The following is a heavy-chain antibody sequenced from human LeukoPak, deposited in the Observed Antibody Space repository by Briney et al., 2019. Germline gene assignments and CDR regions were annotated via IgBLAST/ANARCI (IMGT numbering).Heavy chain of an antibody. V-gene: IGHV3-30*04. CDR2: ISYDGSNK. CDR1: GFTLSSYA. CDR3: ARERHD. J-gene: IGHJ4*02. Sequence: PGGSLRLSCAASGFTLSSYAMHWVRQAPGKGLEWVAVISYDGSNKYYADSVKGRFTISRDNSKNTLYLQMNSLRAEDTAVYYCARERHDWGQGTLVTVSS.